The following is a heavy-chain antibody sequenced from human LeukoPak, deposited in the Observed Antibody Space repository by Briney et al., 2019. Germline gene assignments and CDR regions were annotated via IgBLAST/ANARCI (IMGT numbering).Heavy chain of an antibody. V-gene: IGHV3-11*01. J-gene: IGHJ4*01. CDR3: VRDSGDYEGRLDY. Sequence: GGSLRLSCAASGFTFRDFCMSWIRQAPGKGLEWVSYISSSGITIYYADSVKGRFTISRDNAKNSLYLQMNSLRAEDTAVYYCVRDSGDYEGRLDYWGQGTLVTVSS. D-gene: IGHD4-17*01. CDR1: GFTFRDFC. CDR2: ISSSGITI.